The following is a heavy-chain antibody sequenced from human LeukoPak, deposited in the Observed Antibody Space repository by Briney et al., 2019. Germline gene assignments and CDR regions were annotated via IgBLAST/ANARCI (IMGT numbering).Heavy chain of an antibody. Sequence: GASVKVSCKASGYTFTGYYMHWVRQAPGQGLEWMGWINPNSGGTNYAQKFQGRVTMTRDTSISTAYMELSRLRSDDTAVYYCARTTQRLPQGEFDYWGQGTLVTVSS. D-gene: IGHD6-25*01. J-gene: IGHJ4*02. CDR1: GYTFTGYY. CDR3: ARTTQRLPQGEFDY. V-gene: IGHV1-2*02. CDR2: INPNSGGT.